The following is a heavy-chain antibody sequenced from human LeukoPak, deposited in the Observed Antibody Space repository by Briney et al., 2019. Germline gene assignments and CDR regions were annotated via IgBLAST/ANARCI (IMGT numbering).Heavy chain of an antibody. CDR2: IYYSGST. D-gene: IGHD3-3*01. V-gene: IGHV4-59*01. CDR3: ARSITIFGVVTQTRFFDY. Sequence: PSETLSLTCTVSGGSISSYYWSWIRQPPGKGLEWIGYIYYSGSTNYNPSLKSRVTISVDTSKNQFSLKLGSVTAADTAVYYCARSITIFGVVTQTRFFDYWGQGTLVTVSS. J-gene: IGHJ4*02. CDR1: GGSISSYY.